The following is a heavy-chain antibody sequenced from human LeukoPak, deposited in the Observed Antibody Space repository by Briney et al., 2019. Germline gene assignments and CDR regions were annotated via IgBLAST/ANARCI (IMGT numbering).Heavy chain of an antibody. CDR3: AKGPGYSSHFDY. Sequence: PGGSLRLSCAASGFTFSNSAMSWVRQAPGKGLEWVSAISGSGGSTYYADSVKGRFTISRDNSKNTLYLQMNSLRAEDTAVYYCAKGPGYSSHFDYWGQGTLVTVSS. CDR1: GFTFSNSA. D-gene: IGHD6-13*01. J-gene: IGHJ4*02. V-gene: IGHV3-23*01. CDR2: ISGSGGST.